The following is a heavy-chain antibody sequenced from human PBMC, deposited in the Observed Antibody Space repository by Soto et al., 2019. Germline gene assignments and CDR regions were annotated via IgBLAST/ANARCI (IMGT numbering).Heavy chain of an antibody. CDR1: GYTFSSYG. Sequence: QVQLVQSGAEVKKPGASVKVSCKASGYTFSSYGISWVRQGPGQGLEWMGWISVYNGNKMYAQKFQGRVTMTTDTSTSTAYMEMRSLRSDDTAVYYCARDCSGGSCSTAYWGQGTLVTVSS. CDR2: ISVYNGNK. V-gene: IGHV1-18*01. CDR3: ARDCSGGSCSTAY. D-gene: IGHD2-15*01. J-gene: IGHJ4*02.